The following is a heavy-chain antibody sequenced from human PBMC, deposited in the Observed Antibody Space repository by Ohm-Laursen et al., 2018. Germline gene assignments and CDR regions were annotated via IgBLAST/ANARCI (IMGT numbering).Heavy chain of an antibody. D-gene: IGHD4-17*01. CDR2: IYTSGNT. Sequence: SGTLSLTCSVSGGSISSYYWNWIRQPAGKGLEWIGRIYTSGNTNYNPSLNSRVTMSVDTSKNQFSLKLSSVTAADTAVYYCARSGDYAFFSLVYWGQGTLVTVSS. CDR3: ARSGDYAFFSLVY. CDR1: GGSISSYY. V-gene: IGHV4-4*07. J-gene: IGHJ4*02.